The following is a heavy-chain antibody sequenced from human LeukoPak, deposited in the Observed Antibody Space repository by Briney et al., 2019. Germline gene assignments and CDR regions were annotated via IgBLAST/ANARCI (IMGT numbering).Heavy chain of an antibody. CDR2: ISSGGSII. J-gene: IGHJ4*01. Sequence: GASLRLSCTASGFTFSTYEMNWVRQAPGKGVEWGSYISSGGSIIYYADSVKGRFTISRDNAKNSLYLQMSILRAEDTAVYYCARETGTGGYFDYWGQGTLVTVSS. D-gene: IGHD1-7*01. CDR3: ARETGTGGYFDY. CDR1: GFTFSTYE. V-gene: IGHV3-48*03.